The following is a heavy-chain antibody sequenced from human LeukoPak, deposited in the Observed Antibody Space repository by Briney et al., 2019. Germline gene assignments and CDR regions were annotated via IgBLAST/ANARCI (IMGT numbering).Heavy chain of an antibody. CDR2: INAGNGNT. V-gene: IGHV1-3*01. CDR3: ARPYSGSYGYAFDI. J-gene: IGHJ4*02. Sequence: GASVKVSCKASGYTFTSYAMHWVRQAPGQRLEWMGWINAGNGNTKYSQKFQGRVTITRDTSASTAYMELSSLRSEDTAVYYCARPYSGSYGYAFDIWGQGTLVTVSS. CDR1: GYTFTSYA. D-gene: IGHD1-26*01.